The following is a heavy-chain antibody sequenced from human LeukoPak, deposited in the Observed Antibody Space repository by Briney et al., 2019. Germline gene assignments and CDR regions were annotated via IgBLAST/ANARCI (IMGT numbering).Heavy chain of an antibody. V-gene: IGHV3-7*01. CDR3: AREGAYCSTTSCYGLRAFDI. D-gene: IGHD2-2*01. Sequence: GGSLRLSCVASGLTYTTYWMSWVRQAPGKGLEWVANIKQDGSENYYVDSVKGRFTISRDNAKTSLYLQMNSLRAEDTAIYYCAREGAYCSTTSCYGLRAFDIWGQGTMVTVSS. CDR1: GLTYTTYW. CDR2: IKQDGSEN. J-gene: IGHJ3*02.